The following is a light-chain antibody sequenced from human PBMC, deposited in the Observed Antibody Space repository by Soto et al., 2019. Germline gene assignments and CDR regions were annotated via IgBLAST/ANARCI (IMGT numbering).Light chain of an antibody. J-gene: IGKJ1*01. V-gene: IGKV3-20*01. CDR1: QSVSSSY. CDR2: GAS. Sequence: EIVLTQSPGTLSLSPGERATLSCRASQSVSSSYLAGYQQKPGQAPRLLIYGASSRATGIPDRFSGSGSGTDFTLTISRLEPEDFALYYCQQYGSSPGTFGQGTKVEIK. CDR3: QQYGSSPGT.